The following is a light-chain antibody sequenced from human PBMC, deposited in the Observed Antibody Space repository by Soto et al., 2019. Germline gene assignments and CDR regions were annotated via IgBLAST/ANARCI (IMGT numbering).Light chain of an antibody. Sequence: EIVMTQSPATLSVSPGERATLSCRASQSVNSNYLAWYQQKPGQAPRLLIYGISKRATDIPDRFSGSGSGTEFNLTISSLQPEDFATYYCQQHGQWPITFGQGTRLEIK. CDR1: QSVNSN. J-gene: IGKJ5*01. CDR2: GIS. CDR3: QQHGQWPIT. V-gene: IGKV3D-15*01.